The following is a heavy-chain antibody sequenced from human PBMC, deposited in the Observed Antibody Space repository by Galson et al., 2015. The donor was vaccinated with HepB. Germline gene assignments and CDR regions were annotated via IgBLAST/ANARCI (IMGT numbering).Heavy chain of an antibody. V-gene: IGHV1-69*04. Sequence: SVKVSCKASGGTFSSYAISWVRQAPGQGLEWMGRIIPILGIANYAQKFQGRVTITADKSTSTAYMELSSLRSEDTAVYYCARSGWELPDYYFDYWGQGTLVTVSS. CDR1: GGTFSSYA. CDR3: ARSGWELPDYYFDY. J-gene: IGHJ4*02. CDR2: IIPILGIA. D-gene: IGHD1-26*01.